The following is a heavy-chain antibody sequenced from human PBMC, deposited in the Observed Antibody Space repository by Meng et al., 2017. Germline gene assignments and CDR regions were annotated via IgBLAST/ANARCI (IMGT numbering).Heavy chain of an antibody. CDR2: INPKSGDT. Sequence: QGKLVQSGGEVKKPGASVKVSCKASGYTFPDYWLHWVRRAPGQGLEWMGRINPKSGDTHYAQRFQGRVTMTGDTSISTAYMELSGLRSDDTAMYYCARDEDISAAGKLFGDYWGQGTLVTVSS. D-gene: IGHD6-13*01. J-gene: IGHJ4*02. CDR1: GYTFPDYW. V-gene: IGHV1-2*06. CDR3: ARDEDISAAGKLFGDY.